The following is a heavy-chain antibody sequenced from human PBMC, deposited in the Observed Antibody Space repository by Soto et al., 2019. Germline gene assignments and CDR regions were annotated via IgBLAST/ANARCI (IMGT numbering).Heavy chain of an antibody. CDR2: IDYDGTTT. Sequence: EVQLVESGGGLVQPGGSLRLSCAASGFAFDSYWMHWVRQVPGESPVWVSRIDYDGTTTTYADSVKGRFTISRDNAKNTLYLEMNSLRAEDTAVYYCTRGPRPSSAGTGAYWGQRTLVTVSS. J-gene: IGHJ4*02. V-gene: IGHV3-74*01. CDR1: GFAFDSYW. CDR3: TRGPRPSSAGTGAY. D-gene: IGHD6-13*01.